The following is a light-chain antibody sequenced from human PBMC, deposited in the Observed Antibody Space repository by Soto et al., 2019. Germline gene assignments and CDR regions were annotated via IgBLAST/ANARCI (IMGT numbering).Light chain of an antibody. CDR1: QGLSSW. J-gene: IGKJ1*01. V-gene: IGKV1-12*02. Sequence: DLQMTQSPSSVSASVGDRVTITCRASQGLSSWLAWYQQRPGKAPKLLIYAASNLQTGVPSRFSGSASGTDFTLTISSLQPEDFATYYCQQANSFPWTFGQGTKVEIK. CDR2: AAS. CDR3: QQANSFPWT.